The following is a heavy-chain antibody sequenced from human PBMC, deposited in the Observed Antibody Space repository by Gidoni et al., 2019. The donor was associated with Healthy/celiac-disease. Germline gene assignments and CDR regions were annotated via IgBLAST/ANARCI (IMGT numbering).Heavy chain of an antibody. Sequence: QVQLVESGGGVVQPGRSLRLSCAASGFTFSSYAMHWVRQAPGKGLEWVAVISYDGSNKYYADSVKGRFTISRDNSKNTLYLQMNSLRAEDTAVYYCARDAGTYSSSWFYYYYYGMDVWGQGTTVTVSS. CDR3: ARDAGTYSSSWFYYYYYGMDV. J-gene: IGHJ6*02. CDR1: GFTFSSYA. CDR2: ISYDGSNK. V-gene: IGHV3-30*04. D-gene: IGHD6-13*01.